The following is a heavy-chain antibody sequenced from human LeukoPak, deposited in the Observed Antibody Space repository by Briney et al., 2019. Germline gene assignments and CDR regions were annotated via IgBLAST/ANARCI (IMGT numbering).Heavy chain of an antibody. CDR3: ARMGYSGYDVFDY. D-gene: IGHD5-12*01. CDR2: IKQDGSEK. CDR1: GFTFSSYW. J-gene: IGHJ4*02. V-gene: IGHV3-7*01. Sequence: GGSLRLSCAASGFTFSSYWMSWVRQAPGKGLEWVANIKQDGSEKYYVDSVKGRFTISRDNAKNSLYLQMNSLRGEDTAVYYCARMGYSGYDVFDYWGQGTLVTVSS.